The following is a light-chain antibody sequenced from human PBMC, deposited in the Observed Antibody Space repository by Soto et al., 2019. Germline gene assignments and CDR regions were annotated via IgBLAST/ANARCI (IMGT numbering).Light chain of an antibody. CDR2: GAS. CDR1: QSVTTS. V-gene: IGKV3-20*01. J-gene: IGKJ5*01. CDR3: QQYHSCHRIG. Sequence: IVLTLSARTRALYGRERDTLSFSASQSVTTSLAWYQQKTGQPPRLLISGASRRATGIPDRFSGSGSETDFTLTINRLEPEDFALYHCQQYHSCHRIGFAQGTRLEIK.